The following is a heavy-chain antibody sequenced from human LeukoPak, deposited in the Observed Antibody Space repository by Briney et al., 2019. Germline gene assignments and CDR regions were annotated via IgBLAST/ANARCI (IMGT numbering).Heavy chain of an antibody. Sequence: GGSLRLSCAASGFTFSDYYMSWIRQAPGKGLEWVSYISSCGSTIYYADSVKGRFTISRDNAKNSLYLQMNSLRAEDTAVYYCARPLDRTEAGAFDIWGQGTMVTVSS. J-gene: IGHJ3*02. CDR1: GFTFSDYY. CDR3: ARPLDRTEAGAFDI. V-gene: IGHV3-11*01. D-gene: IGHD1-14*01. CDR2: ISSCGSTI.